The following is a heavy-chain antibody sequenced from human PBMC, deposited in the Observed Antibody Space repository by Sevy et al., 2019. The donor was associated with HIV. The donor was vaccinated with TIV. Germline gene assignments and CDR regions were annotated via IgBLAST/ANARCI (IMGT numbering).Heavy chain of an antibody. J-gene: IGHJ4*02. D-gene: IGHD6-13*01. Sequence: GGSLRLSCAASGFTFSTYWMNWVRQAPGKGLEWVANIKQDGSEKYYVDSVKGRFTSSRDDAKNSLYLHMNSLRADDTAVYYCARAVRGGFTSTWYYLDYWGQGTLVTVSS. CDR2: IKQDGSEK. CDR3: ARAVRGGFTSTWYYLDY. V-gene: IGHV3-7*01. CDR1: GFTFSTYW.